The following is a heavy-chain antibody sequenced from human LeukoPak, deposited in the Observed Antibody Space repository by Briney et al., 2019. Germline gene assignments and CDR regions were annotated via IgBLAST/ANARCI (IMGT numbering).Heavy chain of an antibody. D-gene: IGHD3-22*01. J-gene: IGHJ1*01. V-gene: IGHV4-59*12. CDR2: IYYSGST. CDR1: GGSISSYY. CDR3: ARGPDSSGYYYRWRYFQH. Sequence: PSETLSLTCTVSGGSISSYYWSWIRQPPGKGLEWIGYIYYSGSTNYNPSLKSRVTISVDTSKNQFSLKLSSVTAADTAVYYCARGPDSSGYYYRWRYFQHWGQGTLVTVSS.